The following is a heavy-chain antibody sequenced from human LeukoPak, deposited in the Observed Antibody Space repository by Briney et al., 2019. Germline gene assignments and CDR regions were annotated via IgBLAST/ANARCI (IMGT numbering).Heavy chain of an antibody. D-gene: IGHD3-3*01. Sequence: PSETLSLTCAVYGGSFSGYYWSWIRQPPGKGLEWIGEINHSGSTNYNPSLKSRVTISIDTSKNQFSLQLSSVTAADTAVYYCARLFFVIDTWGQGTLVTVSS. J-gene: IGHJ5*02. V-gene: IGHV4-34*01. CDR2: INHSGST. CDR3: ARLFFVIDT. CDR1: GGSFSGYY.